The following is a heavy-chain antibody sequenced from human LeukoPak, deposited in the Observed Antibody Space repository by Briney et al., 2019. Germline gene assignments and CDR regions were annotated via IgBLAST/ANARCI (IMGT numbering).Heavy chain of an antibody. J-gene: IGHJ1*01. CDR2: IHYSGLKT. V-gene: IGHV3-30*02. CDR3: ARDGGSGSLTPYFRN. D-gene: IGHD2-15*01. Sequence: GGSQRLTCEGSGSTFSSYGMHWVRQAPGKGLERVAFIHYSGLKTNYVDSVKGRFTISRDNSEKTVYLQMNSVTPEDTAVYYCARDGGSGSLTPYFRNWGEGALVIVSS. CDR1: GSTFSSYG.